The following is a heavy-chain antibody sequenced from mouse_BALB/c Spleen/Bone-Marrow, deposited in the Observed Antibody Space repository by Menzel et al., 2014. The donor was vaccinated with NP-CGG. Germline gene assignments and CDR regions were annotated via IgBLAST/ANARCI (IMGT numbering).Heavy chain of an antibody. J-gene: IGHJ2*01. CDR3: AYGSSYDYFDY. CDR1: GFNIKDTY. V-gene: IGHV14-3*02. D-gene: IGHD1-1*01. CDR2: IDPANGNT. Sequence: VQLQQSGAELVKPGASVKLSCTASGFNIKDTYMHWVKQRPEQGLEWIGRIDPANGNTKYDPKFQGKATITADTSSNTAYLQLSSLTSEDTAVYYCAYGSSYDYFDYRGQGTTLTDSS.